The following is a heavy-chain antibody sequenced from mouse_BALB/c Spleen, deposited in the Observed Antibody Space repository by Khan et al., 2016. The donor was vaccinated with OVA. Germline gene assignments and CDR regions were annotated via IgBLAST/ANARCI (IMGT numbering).Heavy chain of an antibody. Sequence: QVQLKQSGPGLVAPSQSLSITCTVSGFSLSRYNIHWVRQPPGKGLEWLGMIWGAGGTDYNSTLKSRLSISKDNSKSQVFLKMNSLQTDDTATYYCARAYYRYDGYYAMDYWGQGTSVTVSS. V-gene: IGHV2-6-4*01. CDR1: GFSLSRYN. J-gene: IGHJ4*01. D-gene: IGHD2-14*01. CDR3: ARAYYRYDGYYAMDY. CDR2: IWGAGGT.